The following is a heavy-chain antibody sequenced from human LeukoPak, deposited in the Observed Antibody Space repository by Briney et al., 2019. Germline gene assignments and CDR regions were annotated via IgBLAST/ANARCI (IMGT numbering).Heavy chain of an antibody. CDR1: GYTLVRYA. CDR2: INANSGNP. V-gene: IGHV7-4-1*02. J-gene: IGHJ6*02. D-gene: IGHD3-10*01. CDR3: ARDTSGSHQKMDV. Sequence: GASVNVSCKASGYTLVRYAMNWLRQAPGQGLEWIGWINANSGNPTYAQGFTGRFVFSLDTSVSTAYLQISSLEAEDTAVYYCARDTSGSHQKMDVWGQGTTVTVSS.